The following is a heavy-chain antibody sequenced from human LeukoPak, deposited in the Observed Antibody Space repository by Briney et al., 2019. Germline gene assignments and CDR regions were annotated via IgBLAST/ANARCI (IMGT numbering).Heavy chain of an antibody. D-gene: IGHD3-22*01. CDR3: ARATSSGYYYLL. J-gene: IGHJ4*02. CDR2: IYYSGST. CDR1: GGSISSYY. Sequence: PSETLSLTCTVSGGSISSYYWSWIRQPPGKEREGMGYIYYSGSTNYNPSLKSRVTISVDTSKNQFSLKLSSVTAADTAVYYRARATSSGYYYLLWGQGTLVTVSS. V-gene: IGHV4-59*01.